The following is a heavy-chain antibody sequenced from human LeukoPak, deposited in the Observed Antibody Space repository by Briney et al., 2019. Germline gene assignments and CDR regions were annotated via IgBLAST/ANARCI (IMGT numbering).Heavy chain of an antibody. CDR3: AYGYRYGLDVDY. CDR2: IWDDGSNK. CDR1: GFTFSSYG. Sequence: GRSLRLSCAASGFTFSSYGMHWVRQAPGTGLEWVSVIWDDGSNKYYADSVKGRFTISRDNSKNTLYLQMNSMRAEDTAVYYCAYGYRYGLDVDYWGQGTLVTVSS. D-gene: IGHD5-18*01. V-gene: IGHV3-33*01. J-gene: IGHJ4*02.